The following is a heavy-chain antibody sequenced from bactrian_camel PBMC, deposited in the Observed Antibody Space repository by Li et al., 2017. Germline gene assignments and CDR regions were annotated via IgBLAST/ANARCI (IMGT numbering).Heavy chain of an antibody. Sequence: VQLVESGGDSVETGGSLRLSCAYSGLRYEWNCMGWFRQAPDKEREGVASIKEDGSTMYADNVKGRFTISKDSAKNILYLQMDSLKREDTAMYYCAADRATYYRDYGPYRPGFGYWGQGTQVTVS. CDR3: AADRATYYRDYGPYRPGFGY. CDR1: GLRYEWNC. J-gene: IGHJ6*01. CDR2: IKEDGST. V-gene: IGHV3S61*01. D-gene: IGHD4*01.